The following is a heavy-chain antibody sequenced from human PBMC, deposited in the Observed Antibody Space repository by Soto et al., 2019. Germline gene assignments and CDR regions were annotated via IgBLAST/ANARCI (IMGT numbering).Heavy chain of an antibody. CDR1: GYSISSSSYY. Sequence: PSETLSLTCAVSGYSISSSSYYWGWIRQPPGKGLEWIGSIYYSGSTYYNPSLKSRVTISVDTSKNQFSLKLSSVTAADTAVYYCARQDNSGYCTNGVCYGHYNWFDPWGQGTLVTVSS. CDR3: ARQDNSGYCTNGVCYGHYNWFDP. V-gene: IGHV4-39*01. CDR2: IYYSGST. D-gene: IGHD2-8*01. J-gene: IGHJ5*02.